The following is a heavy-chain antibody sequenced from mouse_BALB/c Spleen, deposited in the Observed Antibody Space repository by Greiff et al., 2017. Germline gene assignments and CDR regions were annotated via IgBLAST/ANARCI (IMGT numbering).Heavy chain of an antibody. D-gene: IGHD1-1*01. V-gene: IGHV1-82*01. Sequence: QVQLQQSGPELVKPGASVKISCKASGYAFSSSWMNWVKQRPGQGLEWIGRIYPGDGDTNYNGKFKGKATLTADKSSSTAYMQLSSLTSVDSAVYFCARGITTVVAPYFDVWGAGTTVTVSS. CDR2: IYPGDGDT. CDR3: ARGITTVVAPYFDV. J-gene: IGHJ1*01. CDR1: GYAFSSSW.